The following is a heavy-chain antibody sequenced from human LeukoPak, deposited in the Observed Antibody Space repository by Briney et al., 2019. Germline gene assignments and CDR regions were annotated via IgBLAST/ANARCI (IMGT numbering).Heavy chain of an antibody. J-gene: IGHJ6*03. CDR1: GFIFSSYA. CDR3: ARGLYYIDV. V-gene: IGHV3-48*01. Sequence: GGSLRLSCAASGFIFSSYAMSWVRQAPGKGLEWVSYISGSTSVIYYADSVKGRFTISRDNAKNSLYLQMNSLRTEDTAIYYCARGLYYIDVWGNGTAVTVS. CDR2: ISGSTSVI.